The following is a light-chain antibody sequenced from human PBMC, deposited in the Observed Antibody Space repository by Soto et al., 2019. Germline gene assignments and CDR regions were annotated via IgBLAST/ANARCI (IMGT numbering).Light chain of an antibody. V-gene: IGKV3-20*01. CDR1: LSVSSSY. CDR2: GPS. J-gene: IGKJ2*01. Sequence: EIVLAQSPGTLSLSPGERATLSCRASLSVSSSYLAWYQQKPGQAPRLLIYGPSSRATGIPDRFSGSGSGTDFTLTISRLEPEDFAVYYCHQYGRSPYTFGQGTKLEIK. CDR3: HQYGRSPYT.